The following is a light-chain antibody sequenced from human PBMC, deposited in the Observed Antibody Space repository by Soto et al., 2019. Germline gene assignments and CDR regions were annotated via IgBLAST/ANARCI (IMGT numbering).Light chain of an antibody. CDR3: QQYLSSPQT. J-gene: IGKJ1*01. CDR2: WAS. CDR1: QSILYTSNNKNY. V-gene: IGKV4-1*01. Sequence: DIVMIQSPDSLAVSLGERATINCKSSQSILYTSNNKNYLAWYQQKPGQPPKLLIYWASTRESGVPDRFSGSGSGTDFTLHISSLQAEDVAVYYCQQYLSSPQTFGQGTKVEIK.